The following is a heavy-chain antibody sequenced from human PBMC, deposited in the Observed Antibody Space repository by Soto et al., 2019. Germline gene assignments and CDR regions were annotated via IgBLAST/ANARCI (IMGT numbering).Heavy chain of an antibody. D-gene: IGHD3-3*01. V-gene: IGHV4-59*01. CDR3: ARGSQYYDFWSGFDY. CDR2: IYYSGST. Sequence: SEPRSLTCTVSGGSISIYYWSWIRHPPGKGLEWIGYIYYSGSTNYNPSLKSRVTISVDTSKNQFSLKLSSVTAADTAVYYCARGSQYYDFWSGFDYWGQGTLVTVSS. CDR1: GGSISIYY. J-gene: IGHJ4*02.